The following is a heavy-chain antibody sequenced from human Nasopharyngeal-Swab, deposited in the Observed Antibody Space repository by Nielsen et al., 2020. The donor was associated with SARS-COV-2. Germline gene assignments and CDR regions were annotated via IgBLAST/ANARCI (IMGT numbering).Heavy chain of an antibody. Sequence: SETLSLTCAVSSGSINSGGYYWSWIRQPPGKGLEWIGYIYYSGSTYYNPSLKSRVTISVDTSKNQFSLKLSSVTAADTAVYYCARGGTYYDFWSGQGAWFDPWGQGTLVTVSS. V-gene: IGHV4-30-4*01. CDR1: SGSINSGGYY. J-gene: IGHJ5*02. CDR2: IYYSGST. CDR3: ARGGTYYDFWSGQGAWFDP. D-gene: IGHD3-3*01.